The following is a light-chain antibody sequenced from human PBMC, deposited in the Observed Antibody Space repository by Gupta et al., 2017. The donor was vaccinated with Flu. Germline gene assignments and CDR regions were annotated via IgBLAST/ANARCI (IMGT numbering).Light chain of an antibody. Sequence: SCTGTHSDVGDYKYVGKHQQYPGNAHKLIILEGSKWPANVASRLSASKTSNTASLTISGLQAEDEADYYGSADTTTATVVFGSGTTVTVV. CDR1: HSDVGDYKY. V-gene: IGLV2-14*01. CDR2: EGS. CDR3: SADTTTATVV. J-gene: IGLJ1*01.